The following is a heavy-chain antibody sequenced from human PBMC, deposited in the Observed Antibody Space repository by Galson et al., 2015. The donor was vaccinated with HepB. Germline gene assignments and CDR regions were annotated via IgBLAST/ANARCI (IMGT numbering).Heavy chain of an antibody. D-gene: IGHD2-2*01. J-gene: IGHJ4*02. CDR1: GFTFSNYA. Sequence: SLRLSCAASGFTFSNYAMSWVRQAPGKGLEWVSTIVGTGGSTYYADSVRGRFTISRDNSKNTLSLQMSSLRAEDTALYYCAKMAVTHCGSTSCYVNYWGQGTLVTVSS. CDR3: AKMAVTHCGSTSCYVNY. V-gene: IGHV3-23*01. CDR2: IVGTGGST.